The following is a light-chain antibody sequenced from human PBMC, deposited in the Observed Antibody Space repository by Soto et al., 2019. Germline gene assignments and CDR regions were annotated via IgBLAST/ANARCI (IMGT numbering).Light chain of an antibody. Sequence: DLQMSQSPSTLSPSVGDRITISCRASQSIGNRLAWYQQKPGTAPKVLIYDASTLESGVPSRFSGSGSGTEFTLTISSLQPDDFATYYCQHYNSYSEAFGQGTKVDIK. CDR3: QHYNSYSEA. V-gene: IGKV1-5*01. J-gene: IGKJ1*01. CDR1: QSIGNR. CDR2: DAS.